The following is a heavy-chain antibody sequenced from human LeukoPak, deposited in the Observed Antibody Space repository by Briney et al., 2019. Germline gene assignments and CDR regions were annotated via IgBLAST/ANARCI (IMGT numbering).Heavy chain of an antibody. CDR3: ARDYTFGGGYYYYYMDV. V-gene: IGHV3-66*01. D-gene: IGHD3-16*01. CDR1: GFTVSSNY. J-gene: IGHJ6*03. CDR2: IYSGGST. Sequence: GGSLRLSCAASGFTVSSNYMSWVRQAPGKGLEWVSVIYSGGSTYYADSVKGRFTISRDNSKNTLYLQMNSLRAEDTAVYYCARDYTFGGGYYYYYMDVWGRGTTVTISS.